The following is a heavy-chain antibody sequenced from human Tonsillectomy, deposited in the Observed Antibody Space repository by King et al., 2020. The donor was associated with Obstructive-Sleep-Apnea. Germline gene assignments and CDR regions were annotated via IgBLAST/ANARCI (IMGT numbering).Heavy chain of an antibody. CDR2: ISAYNDNT. J-gene: IGHJ4*02. Sequence: QLVQSGAEVKKPGASVKVSCKASGYIFISYGISWVRQAPGQGLEWLGWISAYNDNTNYAEKLQGRVTMTTDTSTSTAYMELRSLTSDESAVYYCARGGATVTGDYWGQGTLVTVSS. CDR3: ARGGATVTGDY. CDR1: GYIFISYG. V-gene: IGHV1-18*01. D-gene: IGHD4-17*01.